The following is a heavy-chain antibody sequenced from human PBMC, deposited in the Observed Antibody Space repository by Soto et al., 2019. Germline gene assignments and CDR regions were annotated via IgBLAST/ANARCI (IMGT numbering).Heavy chain of an antibody. D-gene: IGHD1-26*01. J-gene: IGHJ4*02. CDR3: ARGSGSYYLH. CDR2: IKQDGSEK. V-gene: IGHV3-7*01. Sequence: PGGSLSLSCAASGFTFSNFWMSWLRQAPGKGLEWVGNIKQDGSEKNFVDSVKGRFTISRDNAKNSMYLQMNSLRAEDTAVYYCARGSGSYYLHWGQGTLVTVSS. CDR1: GFTFSNFW.